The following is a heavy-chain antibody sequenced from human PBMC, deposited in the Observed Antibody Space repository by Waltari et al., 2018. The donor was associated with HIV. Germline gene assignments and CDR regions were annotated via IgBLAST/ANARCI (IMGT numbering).Heavy chain of an antibody. CDR2: ISYDGSNK. Sequence: QVQLVESGGGVVQPGRSLRLSCAASGFTFRSYAMHWVRQAPGKGLEWVAVISYDGSNKYYADSVKGRFTISRDNSKNTLYLQMNSLRAEDTAVYYCARPRSASQRQGGSGYFDYWGQGTLVTVSS. CDR3: ARPRSASQRQGGSGYFDY. V-gene: IGHV3-30*04. J-gene: IGHJ4*02. D-gene: IGHD3-16*01. CDR1: GFTFRSYA.